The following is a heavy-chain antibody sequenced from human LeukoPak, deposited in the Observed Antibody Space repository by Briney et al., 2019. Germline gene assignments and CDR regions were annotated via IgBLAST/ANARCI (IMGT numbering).Heavy chain of an antibody. Sequence: SVKVSCKASGGTFSSYAISWVRQAPGQGLEWMGGIIPIFGTANYAQKFQGRVTITADESTSTAYMELSRLRSDDTAVYYCAREFRYSTPWRGWFDPWGQGTLVTVSS. CDR3: AREFRYSTPWRGWFDP. CDR1: GGTFSSYA. D-gene: IGHD6-13*01. V-gene: IGHV1-69*13. CDR2: IIPIFGTA. J-gene: IGHJ5*02.